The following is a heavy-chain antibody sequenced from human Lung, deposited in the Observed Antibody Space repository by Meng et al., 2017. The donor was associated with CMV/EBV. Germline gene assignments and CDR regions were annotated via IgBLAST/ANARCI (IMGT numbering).Heavy chain of an antibody. J-gene: IGHJ6*02. Sequence: ASVKVSXKASGYTFIGYDLHWVRQAPGQGLEWMGWINPKSGGTNYAQRFQGRVTMTRETSINTVYMELRRLRSDDTAVYFCAKSLYTNYYSTYYGLDVWGQGTTVTVSS. CDR3: AKSLYTNYYSTYYGLDV. V-gene: IGHV1-2*02. D-gene: IGHD3-22*01. CDR2: INPKSGGT. CDR1: GYTFIGYD.